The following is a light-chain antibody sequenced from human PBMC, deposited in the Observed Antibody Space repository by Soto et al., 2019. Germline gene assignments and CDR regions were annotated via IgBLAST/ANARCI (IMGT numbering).Light chain of an antibody. V-gene: IGKV1-9*01. CDR2: VAS. J-gene: IGKJ5*01. CDR1: QGISSY. CDR3: QQFTNYPIT. Sequence: DIQLTQSPSFLSASVGDRVTITCRASQGISSYLAWYQQKPGQAPKLLIYVASTLQSGVPSRFSGSGSGTEFTLTISSLQPEDFATYYCQQFTNYPITFGQGPRLEIK.